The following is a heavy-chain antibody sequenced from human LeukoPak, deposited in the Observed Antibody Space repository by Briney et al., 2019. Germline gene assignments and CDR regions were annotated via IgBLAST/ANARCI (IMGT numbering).Heavy chain of an antibody. D-gene: IGHD2-2*02. CDR2: INPNSGGT. J-gene: IGHJ4*02. Sequence: ASVKVSCKASGYTFTSYYMHWVRQAPGQGLEWMGWINPNSGGTNYAQKFQGRVTMTRDTSISTAYMELSRLRSDDTAVYYCARDLPIYCSSTSCYTAESYWGQGTLVTVSS. CDR3: ARDLPIYCSSTSCYTAESY. CDR1: GYTFTSYY. V-gene: IGHV1-2*02.